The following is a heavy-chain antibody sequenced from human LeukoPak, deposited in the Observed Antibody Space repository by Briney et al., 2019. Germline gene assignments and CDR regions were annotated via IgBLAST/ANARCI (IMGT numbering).Heavy chain of an antibody. CDR1: GDSVSSNSAA. CDR2: TYYRSKWYN. V-gene: IGHV6-1*01. CDR3: ARGRFFARYFYYYGMDV. D-gene: IGHD3-3*01. Sequence: SQTLSLTCAISGDSVSSNSAAWNWIRQSPSRGLEWLGRTYYRSKWYNDYAVSVTGRLIIDSDTSTNQFFLHLNSVTPEDTAIYYCARGRFFARYFYYYGMDVWGQGTTVTVSS. J-gene: IGHJ6*02.